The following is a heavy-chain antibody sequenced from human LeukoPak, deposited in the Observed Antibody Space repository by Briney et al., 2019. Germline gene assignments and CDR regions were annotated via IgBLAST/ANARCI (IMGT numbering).Heavy chain of an antibody. J-gene: IGHJ4*02. V-gene: IGHV3-74*01. CDR3: ARGRPHGNDY. D-gene: IGHD4-23*01. CDR1: GFTFSSYR. CDR2: IASDGSST. Sequence: GGSLRLSRAASGFTFSSYRMNWVRQAPGKGLVWVSRIASDGSSTTYADSVKGRFSISRDNAKNTLYLQMNSLRVEDTAVYYCARGRPHGNDYWGQGTLVTVSS.